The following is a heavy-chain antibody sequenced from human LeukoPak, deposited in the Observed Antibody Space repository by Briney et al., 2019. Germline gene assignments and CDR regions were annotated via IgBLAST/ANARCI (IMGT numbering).Heavy chain of an antibody. CDR1: GYTFTSYG. Sequence: GASVKVSCKATGYTFTSYGISWVRQAPGQGLEWMGWISAYNGNTNYAQKLQCRVTMTTDTSTSTAYMELRSLRSDDTAVYYCARRSLEYYDFWSGYSSLTTYYFDYWGQGTLVTVSS. V-gene: IGHV1-18*01. CDR3: ARRSLEYYDFWSGYSSLTTYYFDY. D-gene: IGHD3-3*01. CDR2: ISAYNGNT. J-gene: IGHJ4*02.